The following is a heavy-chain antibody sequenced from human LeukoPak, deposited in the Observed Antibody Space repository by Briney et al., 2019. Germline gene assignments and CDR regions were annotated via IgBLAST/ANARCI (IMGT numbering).Heavy chain of an antibody. CDR3: AKDRGYFGSGAYYFDY. J-gene: IGHJ4*02. CDR2: ISSSSGYI. V-gene: IGHV3-21*01. CDR1: GFTFSSYS. Sequence: GGSLRLSCAASGFTFSSYSMNWVRQAPGKGLEWVSSISSSSGYIYYADSVKGRFTISRDISKNTLYLQMNSLRPEDTAMYYCAKDRGYFGSGAYYFDYWGQGTLVTVSS. D-gene: IGHD3-10*01.